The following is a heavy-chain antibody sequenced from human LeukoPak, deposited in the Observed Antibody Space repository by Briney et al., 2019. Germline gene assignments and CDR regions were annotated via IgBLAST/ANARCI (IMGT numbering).Heavy chain of an antibody. Sequence: GGSLRLSCAASGFTFSDYYMSWIRQAPGKGLEWVSYISSSGSTIYYADSVKGRFTISRDNAKNSLYLQMNSLGAEDTAVYYCASDVGYDSWFDPWGQGTLVTVSS. V-gene: IGHV3-11*04. CDR3: ASDVGYDSWFDP. CDR2: ISSSGSTI. J-gene: IGHJ5*02. D-gene: IGHD3-3*01. CDR1: GFTFSDYY.